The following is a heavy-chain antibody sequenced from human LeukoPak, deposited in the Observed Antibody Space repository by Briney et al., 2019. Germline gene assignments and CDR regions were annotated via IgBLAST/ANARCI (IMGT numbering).Heavy chain of an antibody. CDR3: ARGNWNHNPHFDY. D-gene: IGHD1-14*01. J-gene: IGHJ4*02. CDR2: ISHDGSNK. Sequence: GGSLRLSCAASGFTFSSYAMHWVRQAPGKGLEWVAVISHDGSNKYYADSVKGRFTISRDNAKNSLYLQMNSLRAEDTAVYYCARGNWNHNPHFDYWGQGTLVTVSS. CDR1: GFTFSSYA. V-gene: IGHV3-30-3*01.